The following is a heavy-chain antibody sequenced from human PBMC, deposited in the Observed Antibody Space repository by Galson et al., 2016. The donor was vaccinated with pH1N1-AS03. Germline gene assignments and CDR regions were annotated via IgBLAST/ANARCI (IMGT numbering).Heavy chain of an antibody. CDR1: GLSFNSYA. V-gene: IGHV3-23*01. Sequence: SLRLSCAASGLSFNSYAMQWVRQAPGEGLEWVSGIRGNGDSTYYADSVKGRFTISRDNSKDMFYLQMTSLRGDDTAVYHCVKGSWGIDIVDRIAHCGMDVWGQGTTVTVSS. CDR3: VKGSWGIDIVDRIAHCGMDV. J-gene: IGHJ6*02. D-gene: IGHD5-12*01. CDR2: IRGNGDST.